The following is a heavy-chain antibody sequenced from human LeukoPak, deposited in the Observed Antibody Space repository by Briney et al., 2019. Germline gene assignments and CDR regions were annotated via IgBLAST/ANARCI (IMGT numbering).Heavy chain of an antibody. Sequence: PGGSLRLSCAASGFTVSSNYMSWVRQAPGKGLEWVSVIYSGGSTYYADSVKGRFTISRDNSKNTLYLQMNSLRAEDTAVYYCARDRKSGSYLSFDYWGQGTLVTVSS. D-gene: IGHD1-26*01. CDR2: IYSGGST. CDR3: ARDRKSGSYLSFDY. V-gene: IGHV3-66*01. CDR1: GFTVSSNY. J-gene: IGHJ4*02.